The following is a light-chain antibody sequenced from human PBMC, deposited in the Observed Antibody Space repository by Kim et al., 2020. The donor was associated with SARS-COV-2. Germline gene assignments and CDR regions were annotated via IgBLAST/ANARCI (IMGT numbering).Light chain of an antibody. CDR2: EVS. Sequence: QSVTISCTGTSSDVGAYNYVSWYQQHPGKAPKLMICEVSKRPSGVPDRFSGSKSGNTASLTVSGLQAEDEADYYCSSYAGSNNYVFGTGTKVTVL. J-gene: IGLJ1*01. CDR1: SSDVGAYNY. V-gene: IGLV2-8*01. CDR3: SSYAGSNNYV.